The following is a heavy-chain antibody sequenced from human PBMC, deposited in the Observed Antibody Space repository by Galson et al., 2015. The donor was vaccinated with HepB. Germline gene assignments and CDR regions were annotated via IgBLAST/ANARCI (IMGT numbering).Heavy chain of an antibody. D-gene: IGHD5-18*01. CDR1: GGSISSSSYY. Sequence: TLSLTCTVSGGSISSSSYYWGWIRQPPGKGLEWIGSIYYSGSTYYNPSLKSRVTISVDTSKNQFSLKLSSVTAADTAVYYCARHGRGYSYGHWNYYYYGMDVWGQGTTVTVSS. J-gene: IGHJ6*02. CDR2: IYYSGST. CDR3: ARHGRGYSYGHWNYYYYGMDV. V-gene: IGHV4-39*01.